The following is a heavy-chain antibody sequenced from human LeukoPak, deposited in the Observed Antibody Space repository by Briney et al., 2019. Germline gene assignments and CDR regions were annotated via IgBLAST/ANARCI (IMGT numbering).Heavy chain of an antibody. Sequence: ASVKVSCKASGYTFTSYGISWVRQAPGQGLEWMGWISAYNGNTNYAQKLQGRVTMTTDTSTSTAYMELRSLRSDDTAVYCCARVECSGGSCYPSMDYWGQGTLVTVSS. CDR1: GYTFTSYG. V-gene: IGHV1-18*01. CDR2: ISAYNGNT. J-gene: IGHJ4*02. D-gene: IGHD2-15*01. CDR3: ARVECSGGSCYPSMDY.